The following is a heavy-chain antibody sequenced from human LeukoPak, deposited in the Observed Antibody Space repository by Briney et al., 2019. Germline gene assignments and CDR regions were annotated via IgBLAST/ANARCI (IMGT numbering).Heavy chain of an antibody. J-gene: IGHJ4*02. CDR1: GGTFSSYA. CDR2: IIPIFGTA. V-gene: IGHV1-69*06. Sequence: ASVKVSCKASGGTFSSYAISWVRQAPGQGLEWMGGIIPIFGTASYAQKFQGRVTITADKSTSTAYMELSSLRSEDLAVYYCAKERDGYCSGGSCHQFDYWGQGTLVTVSS. D-gene: IGHD2-15*01. CDR3: AKERDGYCSGGSCHQFDY.